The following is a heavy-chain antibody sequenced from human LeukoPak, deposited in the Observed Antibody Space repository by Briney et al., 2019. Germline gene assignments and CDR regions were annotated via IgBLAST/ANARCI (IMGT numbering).Heavy chain of an antibody. D-gene: IGHD6-13*01. V-gene: IGHV4-59*10. Sequence: SETLSLTCAVYGGSFSGYYWSWIRQPAGKGLEWIGRIYTSGSTNYNPSLKSRVTMSVDTSKNQFSLKLSSVTAADTAVYYCARGGGVGKGIYYFDYWGQGTLVTVSS. CDR1: GGSFSGYY. CDR3: ARGGGVGKGIYYFDY. J-gene: IGHJ4*02. CDR2: IYTSGST.